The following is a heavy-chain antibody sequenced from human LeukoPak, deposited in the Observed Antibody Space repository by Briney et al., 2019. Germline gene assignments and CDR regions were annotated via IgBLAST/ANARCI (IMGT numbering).Heavy chain of an antibody. CDR1: GFTFSSYA. D-gene: IGHD5-18*01. CDR3: AKVIGLWIQLWSGTFDY. J-gene: IGHJ4*02. V-gene: IGHV3-23*01. Sequence: GGSLRLSCAASGFTFSSYAMSWVRQAPGKGLEWVSAISGSGGSTYYADSVKGRFTISRDNSKNTLYLQMNSLRAEDTAVYYCAKVIGLWIQLWSGTFDYWGQGTLVTVSS. CDR2: ISGSGGST.